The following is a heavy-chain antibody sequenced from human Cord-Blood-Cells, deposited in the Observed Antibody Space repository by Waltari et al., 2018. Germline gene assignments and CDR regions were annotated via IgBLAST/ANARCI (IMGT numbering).Heavy chain of an antibody. Sequence: EVQLVESGGGLVKPGGSLRLSCVASGFTFSNAWISWVRQAPGKGLEWVGRIKSKTDGGTTDYAAPVKGRFTISRDDSKNTLYLQMNSLKTEDTAVYYCTTDIVVPAANAFDIWGQGTMVTVSS. CDR2: IKSKTDGGTT. J-gene: IGHJ3*02. CDR3: TTDIVVPAANAFDI. V-gene: IGHV3-15*01. CDR1: GFTFSNAW. D-gene: IGHD2-2*01.